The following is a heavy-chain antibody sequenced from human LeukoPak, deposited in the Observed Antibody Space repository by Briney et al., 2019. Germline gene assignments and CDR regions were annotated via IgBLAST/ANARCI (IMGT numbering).Heavy chain of an antibody. CDR3: ARAGTPYYYYGMDV. CDR1: GGSISSGDYY. V-gene: IGHV4-30-4*01. CDR2: IYYSGST. Sequence: SETLSLTCTVSGGSISSGDYYWSRIRQPPGKGLEWIGYIYYSGSTYYNPSLKSRVTISVDTSKNQFSLKLSSVTAADTAVYYCARAGTPYYYYGMDVWGQGTTVTVSS. J-gene: IGHJ6*02.